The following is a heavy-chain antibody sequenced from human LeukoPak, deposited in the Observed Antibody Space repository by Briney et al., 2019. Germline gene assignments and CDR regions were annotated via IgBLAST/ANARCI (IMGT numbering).Heavy chain of an antibody. CDR1: GFTISSYA. Sequence: PGGSLTLSCAASGFTISSYAMNWVCQAPGKGLEWVSTISGGGGSKYYAASVKGRFTISRDNSKNTLYLQMNSLRAEDTALYYCAKGVRWEYGGNEFDYWGQGSLVTVSS. D-gene: IGHD4-23*01. CDR3: AKGVRWEYGGNEFDY. J-gene: IGHJ4*02. CDR2: ISGGGGSK. V-gene: IGHV3-23*01.